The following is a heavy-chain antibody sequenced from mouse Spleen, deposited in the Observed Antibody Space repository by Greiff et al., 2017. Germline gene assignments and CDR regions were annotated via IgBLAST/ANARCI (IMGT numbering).Heavy chain of an antibody. V-gene: IGHV1-9*01. D-gene: IGHD2-3*01. J-gene: IGHJ4*01. Sequence: VQLQQSGAELMKPGASVKLSCKATGYTFTGYWIEWVKQRPGHGLEWIGEILPGSGSTNYNQKFKGKAILTADKSSSTAYMELRSLTSEDSAVYYCTNDGYFDYYAMDYWGQGTSVTVSS. CDR1: GYTFTGYW. CDR2: ILPGSGST. CDR3: TNDGYFDYYAMDY.